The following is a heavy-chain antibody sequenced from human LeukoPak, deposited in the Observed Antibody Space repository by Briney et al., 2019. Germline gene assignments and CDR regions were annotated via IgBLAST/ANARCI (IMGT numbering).Heavy chain of an antibody. V-gene: IGHV1-2*02. Sequence: ASVKVSCKASGYTFTGYYMHWVRQAPGQGLEWMGWINPNSGGTNFAQKFQGRVTMTRNTSISTAYMELSSLRSEDTAVYYCARRSLRASYAFDIWGQGTMVTVSS. D-gene: IGHD1-26*01. CDR1: GYTFTGYY. CDR3: ARRSLRASYAFDI. J-gene: IGHJ3*02. CDR2: INPNSGGT.